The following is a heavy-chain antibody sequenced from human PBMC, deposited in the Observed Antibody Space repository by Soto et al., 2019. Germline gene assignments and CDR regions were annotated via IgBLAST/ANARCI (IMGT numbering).Heavy chain of an antibody. D-gene: IGHD6-19*01. V-gene: IGHV4-59*01. J-gene: IGHJ4*02. CDR2: IYYGGST. CDR1: GGSISSYY. CDR3: ARKGGSGWLFDS. Sequence: SETLSLTCTVSGGSISSYYWSWIRQPPGKGLEWIGYIYYGGSTNYNPSLKSRVTISVDTSKNQFSLKLSSVTAADTAVYYCARKGGSGWLFDSWGQGTLVTVSS.